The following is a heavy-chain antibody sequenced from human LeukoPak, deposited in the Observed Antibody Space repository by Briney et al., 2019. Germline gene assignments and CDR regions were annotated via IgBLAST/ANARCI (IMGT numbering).Heavy chain of an antibody. D-gene: IGHD2-2*01. J-gene: IGHJ4*02. V-gene: IGHV4-31*03. Sequence: SQTLSLTCTVSGGSISSGGYYWSWIRQHPGKGLEWIGYIYYSGSTYYNPSLKSRATTSVDTSKNQFSLKLSPGTAAATAVYYCARATPAVVPAAMGFDYWGQGTLVTVSS. CDR2: IYYSGST. CDR1: GGSISSGGYY. CDR3: ARATPAVVPAAMGFDY.